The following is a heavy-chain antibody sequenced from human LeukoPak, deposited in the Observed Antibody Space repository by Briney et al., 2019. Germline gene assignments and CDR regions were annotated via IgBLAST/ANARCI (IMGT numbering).Heavy chain of an antibody. D-gene: IGHD3-9*01. CDR3: ATSPRLYFGWSQDY. Sequence: ASVKVSCKVSGYTLTELSMHWVRQAPGKGLEWMGGFDPEDGETIYAQKFQGRVTMTEDTSTDTAYMELSSLRSEDTAVYYCATSPRLYFGWSQDYWGQGTLVTVSS. V-gene: IGHV1-24*01. J-gene: IGHJ4*02. CDR1: GYTLTELS. CDR2: FDPEDGET.